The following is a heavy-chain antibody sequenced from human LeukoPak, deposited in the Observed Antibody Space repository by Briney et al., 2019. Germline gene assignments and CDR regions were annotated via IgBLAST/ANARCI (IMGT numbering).Heavy chain of an antibody. J-gene: IGHJ4*02. CDR1: GFSFSNDW. D-gene: IGHD7-27*01. CDR2: INIDGSST. Sequence: GGSLRLSCAASGFSFSNDWMHWVRQAPGKGLGWVSRINIDGSSTNNADSVKGRFTISRDNAKNTLYLQMNSVRAEDTAVYYCAREITTNGGRYFDYWGQGTLVTVSS. V-gene: IGHV3-74*01. CDR3: AREITTNGGRYFDY.